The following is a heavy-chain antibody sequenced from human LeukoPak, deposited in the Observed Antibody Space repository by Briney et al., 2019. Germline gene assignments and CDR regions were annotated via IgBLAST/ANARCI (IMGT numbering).Heavy chain of an antibody. D-gene: IGHD4-17*01. V-gene: IGHV1-18*01. CDR3: ATHDYGDWFDP. Sequence: PRASVKVSCKASGYTFTSYGISWVRQAPGQGLEWMGWISAYNGNTNYAQKLQGRVTMTPDTSTGTAYMELRSLRAHDTAVYYCATHDYGDWFDPWGQGTRVTVSS. CDR2: ISAYNGNT. J-gene: IGHJ5*02. CDR1: GYTFTSYG.